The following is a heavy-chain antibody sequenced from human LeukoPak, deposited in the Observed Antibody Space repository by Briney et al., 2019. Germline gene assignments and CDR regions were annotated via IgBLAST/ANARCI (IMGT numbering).Heavy chain of an antibody. CDR1: GYTFTDYY. V-gene: IGHV1-2*02. J-gene: IGHJ5*02. D-gene: IGHD1-26*01. Sequence: ASVKVSCKASGYTFTDYYIHWVRQAPGQGLEWMGWINPNSGGTKYAQKFQGRFTVTRDTSISTAYMELSSLRSDDTAVYYCARVRLIAGGGTNWFDPWGQGTLVTVS. CDR3: ARVRLIAGGGTNWFDP. CDR2: INPNSGGT.